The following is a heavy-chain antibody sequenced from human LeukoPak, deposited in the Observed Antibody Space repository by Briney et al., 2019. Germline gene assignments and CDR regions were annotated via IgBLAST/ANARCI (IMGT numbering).Heavy chain of an antibody. CDR1: GFTFSISA. J-gene: IGHJ4*02. Sequence: GGSLRPSCTASGFTFSISALHWVRQAPGKGLEWVAFIRYDGSNKYYADSVKGRFTISRDNSKSTLYLQMNSLRAEDTAVYYCAIPGIAAAGETYLDYWGQGTLVTVSS. CDR2: IRYDGSNK. V-gene: IGHV3-30*02. CDR3: AIPGIAAAGETYLDY. D-gene: IGHD6-13*01.